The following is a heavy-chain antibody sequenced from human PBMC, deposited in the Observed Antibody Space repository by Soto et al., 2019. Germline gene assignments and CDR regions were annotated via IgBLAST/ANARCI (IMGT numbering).Heavy chain of an antibody. D-gene: IGHD2-2*01. CDR3: AVGKVVPAAMTLRGLYYYMDV. CDR1: GGSISSGGYY. V-gene: IGHV4-31*03. Sequence: QVQLQESGPGLVKPSQTLSLTCTVSGGSISSGGYYWSWIRQHPGKGLEWIGYIYYSGSTYYNPSLKSRVTISVDTSKNQFSLKLSSVTAADTAVYYCAVGKVVPAAMTLRGLYYYMDVWGKGTTVTVSS. CDR2: IYYSGST. J-gene: IGHJ6*03.